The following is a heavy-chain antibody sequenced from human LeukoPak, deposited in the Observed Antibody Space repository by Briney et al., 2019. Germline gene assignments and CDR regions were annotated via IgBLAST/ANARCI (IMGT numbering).Heavy chain of an antibody. D-gene: IGHD1/OR15-1a*01. CDR1: GLTFSSYS. CDR2: ISSSNSYI. V-gene: IGHV3-21*01. Sequence: PGGSLRLSCAASGLTFSSYSMNWVRQAPGKGLEWVSSISSSNSYIYYADSVKGRFTISRDNAKNSLFLQMNSLRAEDTAVYYCARDRVTGTPNFDYWGQGTLVTVSS. J-gene: IGHJ4*02. CDR3: ARDRVTGTPNFDY.